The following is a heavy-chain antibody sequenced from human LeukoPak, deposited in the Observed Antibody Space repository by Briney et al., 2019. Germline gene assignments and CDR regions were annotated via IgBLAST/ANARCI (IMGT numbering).Heavy chain of an antibody. CDR3: AGPGYCSWCCRCNLFFDF. Sequence: PGGSLRLSCAASGFTFSSYWMSWVRQAPGKGLEWVANIKQDGSEKYYVDSVKGRFTISRDNAKNSLYLQMNSLRAEDTAVYYWAGPGYCSWCCRCNLFFDFRGQGTLVTVSS. D-gene: IGHD2-15*01. CDR1: GFTFSSYW. J-gene: IGHJ4*01. CDR2: IKQDGSEK. V-gene: IGHV3-7*01.